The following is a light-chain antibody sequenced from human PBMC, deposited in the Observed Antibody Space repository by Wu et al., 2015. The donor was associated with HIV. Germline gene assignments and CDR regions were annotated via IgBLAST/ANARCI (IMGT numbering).Light chain of an antibody. Sequence: EIVLTQSPGTLSLSPGERATLSCRASQSITRNYLAWYQQRPGQAPRLLIFDAFVRATGIPDRFSASGSAADFTLTISRLEPEDFAVYYCHQYGTSLWTFGQGTRVEIK. CDR2: DAF. V-gene: IGKV3-20*01. J-gene: IGKJ1*01. CDR3: HQYGTSLWT. CDR1: QSITRNY.